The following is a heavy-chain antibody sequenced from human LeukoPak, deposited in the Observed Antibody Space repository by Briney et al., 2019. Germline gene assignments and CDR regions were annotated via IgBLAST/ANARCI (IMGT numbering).Heavy chain of an antibody. Sequence: PSETLSLTCTVSGGSISSYYCSWIRQPPGKGLEWIGYIYYSGSTNYNPSLKNRVTISIDTSKNQFSLKLSSVTAADTAVYYCARGYTYGYEQLDYWGQGTLVTVSS. CDR1: GGSISSYY. CDR2: IYYSGST. J-gene: IGHJ4*02. CDR3: ARGYTYGYEQLDY. D-gene: IGHD5-18*01. V-gene: IGHV4-59*01.